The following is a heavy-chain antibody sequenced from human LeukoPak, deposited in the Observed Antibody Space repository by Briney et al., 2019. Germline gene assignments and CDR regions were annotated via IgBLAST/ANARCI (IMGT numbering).Heavy chain of an antibody. CDR3: ARGRYSSSSLDY. V-gene: IGHV3-21*01. J-gene: IGHJ4*02. D-gene: IGHD6-6*01. CDR1: GFTFSSYS. Sequence: NPGRSLRLSCAASGFTFSSYSMNWVRQAPGKGLEWVSSISSSSSYIYYADSVKGRFTISRDNAKNSLYLQMNSLRAEDTAVYYCARGRYSSSSLDYWGQGTLVTVSS. CDR2: ISSSSSYI.